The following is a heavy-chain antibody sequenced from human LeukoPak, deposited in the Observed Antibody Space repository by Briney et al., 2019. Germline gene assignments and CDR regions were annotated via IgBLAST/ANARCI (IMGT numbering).Heavy chain of an antibody. V-gene: IGHV3-23*01. CDR1: GFTVSSNY. D-gene: IGHD6-13*01. J-gene: IGHJ3*02. CDR2: ISGSGGST. Sequence: GGSLRLSCAASGFTVSSNYMSWVRQAPGKGLEWVSAISGSGGSTYYADSVKGRFTISRDNSKNTLYLQMNSLRAEDTAVYYCAKDPPHSSSWPNDAFDIWGQGTMVTVSS. CDR3: AKDPPHSSSWPNDAFDI.